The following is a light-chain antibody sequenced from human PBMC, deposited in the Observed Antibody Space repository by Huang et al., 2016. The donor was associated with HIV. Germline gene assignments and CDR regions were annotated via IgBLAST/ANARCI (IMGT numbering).Light chain of an antibody. Sequence: EIVMTQSPATLSVSPGERATLSCRASPSVSANLAWYQQTPGQAPRLLIYGASTRATGIPARFSGSGSGTEFTLTISSLQSEDFAVYYCQQYDNRPETFGQGTKVEIK. V-gene: IGKV3-15*01. CDR2: GAS. CDR3: QQYDNRPET. J-gene: IGKJ1*01. CDR1: PSVSAN.